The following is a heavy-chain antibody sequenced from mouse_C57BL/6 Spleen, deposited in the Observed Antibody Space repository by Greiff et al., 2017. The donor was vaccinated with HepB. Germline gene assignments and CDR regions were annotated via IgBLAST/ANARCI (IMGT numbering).Heavy chain of an antibody. CDR2: IHPNSGST. Sequence: VQLQQPGAELVKPGASVKLSCKASGYTFTSYWMHWVKQRPGQGLEWIGMIHPNSGSTNYNEKFKSKATLTVDKSSSTAYMQLSSLTSEDSAVYYCARRGYDYDGAFFDYWGQGTTLTVSS. J-gene: IGHJ2*01. V-gene: IGHV1-64*01. CDR3: ARRGYDYDGAFFDY. CDR1: GYTFTSYW. D-gene: IGHD2-4*01.